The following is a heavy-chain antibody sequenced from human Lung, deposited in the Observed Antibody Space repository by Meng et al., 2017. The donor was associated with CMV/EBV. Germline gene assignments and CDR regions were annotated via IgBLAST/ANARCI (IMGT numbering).Heavy chain of an antibody. CDR1: GDSVSSGPYY. V-gene: IGHV4-61*01. CDR2: LYYSGDT. J-gene: IGHJ5*02. Sequence: SETXSLXXTVSGDSVSSGPYYWSWIRQPPGKGLEWIGYLYYSGDTNYNPSLKSRVTMSVDTSKNQFSLKLRSVTAADTAVYYCARLLRGYDSVGWFDPWGQGTXVTVSS. CDR3: ARLLRGYDSVGWFDP. D-gene: IGHD3-3*01.